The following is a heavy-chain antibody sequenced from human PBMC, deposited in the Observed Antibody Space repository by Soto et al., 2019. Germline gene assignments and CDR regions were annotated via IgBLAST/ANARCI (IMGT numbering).Heavy chain of an antibody. CDR3: VRDAPIGSVFSGYDAIDS. CDR2: IIPIFGTG. Sequence: QVQLEQSGTEVKKPGSSVKVSCKASGGTFSTSTFTWVRQAPGQGLEWMGRIIPIFGTGDYAPKFQGRVLFTADKSTSTVYMELSGLKAEDTAVFFCVRDAPIGSVFSGYDAIDSWGQGTLVTVSS. V-gene: IGHV1-69*08. D-gene: IGHD5-12*01. CDR1: GGTFSTST. J-gene: IGHJ4*02.